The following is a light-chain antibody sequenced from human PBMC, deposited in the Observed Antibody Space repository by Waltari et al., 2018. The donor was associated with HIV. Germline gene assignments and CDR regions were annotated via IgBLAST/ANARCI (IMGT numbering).Light chain of an antibody. CDR2: RNS. V-gene: IGLV1-47*01. J-gene: IGLJ3*02. CDR3: ASWDDTLGGHWV. Sequence: QSVLSQPPSASGAPGQSVSISCSGTYSNVGNHYVYWYQQLPATAPRLLVFRNSQLPPGVSDGISGSKSGTSAYLVISGLRSDHEATYYCASWDDTLGGHWVFGGGTKLTVL. CDR1: YSNVGNHY.